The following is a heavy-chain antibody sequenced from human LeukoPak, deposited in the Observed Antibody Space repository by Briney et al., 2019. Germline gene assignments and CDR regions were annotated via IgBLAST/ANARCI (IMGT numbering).Heavy chain of an antibody. D-gene: IGHD6-13*01. CDR1: GFTFSSYD. Sequence: GGSLRLSCAASGFTFSSYDMHWVRQATGKGVEWVSAIGTAGDTYYPGSVKGRFTISRENAKNSLYLQMNSLRAGDTAVYYCARGLAAAPHYYFDYWGQGTLVTVSS. CDR2: IGTAGDT. CDR3: ARGLAAAPHYYFDY. V-gene: IGHV3-13*04. J-gene: IGHJ4*02.